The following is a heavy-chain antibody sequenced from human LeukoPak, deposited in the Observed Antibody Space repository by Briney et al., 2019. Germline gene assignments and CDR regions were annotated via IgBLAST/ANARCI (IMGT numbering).Heavy chain of an antibody. V-gene: IGHV3-30*18. CDR3: AKGSSGWYADFDY. J-gene: IGHJ4*02. CDR2: ISYDGSNK. Sequence: PGGSLRLSCAASGFTFSSYAMSWVRQAPGKGLEWVAVISYDGSNKYYADSVKGRFTISRDNSKNTLYLQMNSLRAEDTAVYYCAKGSSGWYADFDYWGQGTLVTVSS. D-gene: IGHD6-19*01. CDR1: GFTFSSYA.